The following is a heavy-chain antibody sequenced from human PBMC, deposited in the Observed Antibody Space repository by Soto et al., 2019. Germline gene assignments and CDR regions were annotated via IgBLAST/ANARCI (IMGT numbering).Heavy chain of an antibody. V-gene: IGHV4-31*03. CDR3: AGTYYGYTDY. D-gene: IGHD1-26*01. CDR2: IYNSATT. CDR1: GVSISNGNYY. J-gene: IGHJ4*02. Sequence: PSETLSLTCSVSGVSISNGNYYWIWIRHHPGKGLEWIAYIYNSATTYYNPSLKSRVIISVDTSKNQFALNLTSVTAADTAVYYCAGTYYGYTDYWGQGTLVTVSS.